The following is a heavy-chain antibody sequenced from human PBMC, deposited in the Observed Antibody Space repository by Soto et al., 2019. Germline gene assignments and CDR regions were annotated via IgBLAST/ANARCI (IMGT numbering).Heavy chain of an antibody. J-gene: IGHJ4*02. D-gene: IGHD2-2*01. CDR1: GFTFSSYA. Sequence: PGGSLRLSCAASGFTFSSYAMNWVRQAPGKGLEWVALISTDGIKNYYADSVSGLFTISRDSSTNTLYLQMNSLRAADTAVYYCGRCTSTSCHLGSDYWGQGTLVTVSS. V-gene: IGHV3-30-3*01. CDR3: GRCTSTSCHLGSDY. CDR2: ISTDGIKN.